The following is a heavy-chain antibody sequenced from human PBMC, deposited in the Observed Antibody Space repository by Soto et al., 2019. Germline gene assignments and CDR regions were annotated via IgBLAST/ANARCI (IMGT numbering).Heavy chain of an antibody. D-gene: IGHD1-7*01. Sequence: EVQLLESGGGLVQPGGSLRLSCAASGFTFSSYGMTWVRQAPGKGLEWVSFSSATGAGTYYAGSVKGRFTISRDNSKNTLYLQMTSLRADDTAVYYCAKDRRAGGNYGFYSDFWGQGALAIVSS. V-gene: IGHV3-23*01. J-gene: IGHJ4*02. CDR2: SSATGAGT. CDR1: GFTFSSYG. CDR3: AKDRRAGGNYGFYSDF.